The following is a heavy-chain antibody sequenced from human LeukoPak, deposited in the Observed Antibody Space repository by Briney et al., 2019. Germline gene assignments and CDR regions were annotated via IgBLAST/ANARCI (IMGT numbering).Heavy chain of an antibody. CDR3: AKRATMSGATYYFDY. J-gene: IGHJ4*02. CDR2: IPGSGDST. Sequence: GGSLRLSCAASGFTFSRYSMHWVRQAPGRGLEWVSAIPGSGDSTYYADSVKGRFAISRDNSNNMLYLQMNSLRAEDTAVYYCAKRATMSGATYYFDYWGQGTLVTVSS. V-gene: IGHV3-23*01. D-gene: IGHD5-12*01. CDR1: GFTFSRYS.